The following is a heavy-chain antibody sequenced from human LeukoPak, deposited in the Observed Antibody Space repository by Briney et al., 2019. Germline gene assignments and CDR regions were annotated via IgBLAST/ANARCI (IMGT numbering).Heavy chain of an antibody. V-gene: IGHV3-11*04. J-gene: IGHJ6*03. D-gene: IGHD3-3*01. CDR1: GFTLSDYY. Sequence: GGSLRLSCAASGFTLSDYYMSWIRQAPGKGLEWVSYISSSGSTIYYADSVKGRFTISRDNAKNSLYLQMNSLRAEDTAVYYCAREGPHYDFWSGYQEYYYYMDVWGKGTTVTVSS. CDR3: AREGPHYDFWSGYQEYYYYMDV. CDR2: ISSSGSTI.